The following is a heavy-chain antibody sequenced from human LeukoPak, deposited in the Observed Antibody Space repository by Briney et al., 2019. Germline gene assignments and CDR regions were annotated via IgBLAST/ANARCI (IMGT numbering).Heavy chain of an antibody. V-gene: IGHV3-30-3*01. CDR2: ISYDGSNK. J-gene: IGHJ4*02. D-gene: IGHD3-10*01. CDR3: ARLHPGSGSYSSKFDY. CDR1: GFTFSSYA. Sequence: PGGSLRLSCAASGFTFSSYAMHWVRQAPGKGLEWVAVISYDGSNKYYADSVKGRFTISRDNSKNTLYLQMNSLRAEDTAVYYCARLHPGSGSYSSKFDYWGQGTLVTVSS.